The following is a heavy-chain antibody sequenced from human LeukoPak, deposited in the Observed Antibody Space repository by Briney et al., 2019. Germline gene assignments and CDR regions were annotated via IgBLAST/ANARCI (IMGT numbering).Heavy chain of an antibody. D-gene: IGHD3-16*01. V-gene: IGHV4-61*01. J-gene: IGHJ4*02. CDR3: ASVYDYVQS. Sequence: PSETLSLTCTVSGGSVNSGSYYWSWHRQPQGKGLEWVGYIYYTGTTNCNPSPKSRVTISVDTSRNQFSLKMTSVTAADTAVYYCASVYDYVQSWGQGTLVTVSS. CDR2: IYYTGTT. CDR1: GGSVNSGSYY.